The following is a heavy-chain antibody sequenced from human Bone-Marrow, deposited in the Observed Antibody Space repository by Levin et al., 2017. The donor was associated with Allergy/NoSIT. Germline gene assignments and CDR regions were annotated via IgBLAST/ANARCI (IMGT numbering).Heavy chain of an antibody. CDR1: GFTFRDYS. Sequence: GGSLRLSCAASGFTFRDYSMHWVRQAPGKGLVWVSRVSADGNTAAYADSVKGRFTISRDNAKNTLYLQMNSLRDEDTAMYYCTRGYRDYWGQGTLVTVSS. D-gene: IGHD1-26*01. J-gene: IGHJ4*02. CDR3: TRGYRDY. CDR2: VSADGNTA. V-gene: IGHV3-74*01.